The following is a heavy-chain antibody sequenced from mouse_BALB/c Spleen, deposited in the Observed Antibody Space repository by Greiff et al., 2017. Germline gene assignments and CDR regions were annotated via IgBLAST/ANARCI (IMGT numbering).Heavy chain of an antibody. J-gene: IGHJ3*01. CDR1: GYTFTSYY. CDR2: INPSNGGT. Sequence: QVHVKQSGAELVKPGASVKLSCKASGYTFTSYYMYWVKQRPGQGLEWIGEINPSNGGTNFNEKFKSKATLTVDKSSSTAYMQLSSLTSEDSAVYYCTRPWVRRGTWFAYWGQGTLVTVSA. V-gene: IGHV1S81*02. CDR3: TRPWVRRGTWFAY. D-gene: IGHD2-14*01.